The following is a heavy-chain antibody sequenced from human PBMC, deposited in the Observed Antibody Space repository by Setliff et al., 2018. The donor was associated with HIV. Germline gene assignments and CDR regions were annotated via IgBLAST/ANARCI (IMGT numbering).Heavy chain of an antibody. Sequence: ASVKVSCKASGSTSTTYAISWVRQAPGQGLEWMGWVNTHTGSPTYAQAFTGRFVFSVDTSITTAYLEITSLKAEDTAVYYCARALYGDYGGDLNWLDPWGQGTLVTVSS. J-gene: IGHJ5*02. CDR3: ARALYGDYGGDLNWLDP. D-gene: IGHD4-17*01. V-gene: IGHV7-4-1*02. CDR2: VNTHTGSP. CDR1: GSTSTTYA.